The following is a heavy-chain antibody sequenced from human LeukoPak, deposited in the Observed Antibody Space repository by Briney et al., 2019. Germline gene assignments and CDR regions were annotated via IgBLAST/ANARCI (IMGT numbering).Heavy chain of an antibody. V-gene: IGHV3-48*01. D-gene: IGHD5-18*01. Sequence: GGSLRLSCAASGFTFSSYSMSWVRQAPGKGLEWVSYISSSSSTIYYADSVKGRFTISRDNAKNSLYLQMNSLRAEDTAVYFCARDTSGYTFDDWGQGTLVTVSS. J-gene: IGHJ4*02. CDR3: ARDTSGYTFDD. CDR2: ISSSSSTI. CDR1: GFTFSSYS.